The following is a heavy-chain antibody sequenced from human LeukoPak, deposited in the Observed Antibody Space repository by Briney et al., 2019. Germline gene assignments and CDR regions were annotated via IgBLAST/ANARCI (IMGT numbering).Heavy chain of an antibody. D-gene: IGHD1-1*01. J-gene: IGHJ6*03. Sequence: GGSLRLSCAASGFTFDDYGMSWVRHAPGKGLEWVSDINWNGGSTGYADSVKGRFTISRDNAKNSLYLQMNSLRAEDTALYYCASLTTKERDQSYYYYMDGWGKGTTVT. CDR2: INWNGGST. V-gene: IGHV3-20*04. CDR3: ASLTTKERDQSYYYYMDG. CDR1: GFTFDDYG.